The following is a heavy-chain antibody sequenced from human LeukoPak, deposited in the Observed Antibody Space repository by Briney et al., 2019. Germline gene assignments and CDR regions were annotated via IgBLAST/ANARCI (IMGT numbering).Heavy chain of an antibody. Sequence: ASVKVSCKASGYTFTSYDINWVRQAPGQGLEWMGIINPSGGSTSYAQKFQGRVTMTRDTSTSTVYMELSSLRSEDTAVYYCARDLHTIFGVVTFDPWGQGTLVTVSS. D-gene: IGHD3-3*01. CDR3: ARDLHTIFGVVTFDP. CDR2: INPSGGST. J-gene: IGHJ5*02. V-gene: IGHV1-46*01. CDR1: GYTFTSYD.